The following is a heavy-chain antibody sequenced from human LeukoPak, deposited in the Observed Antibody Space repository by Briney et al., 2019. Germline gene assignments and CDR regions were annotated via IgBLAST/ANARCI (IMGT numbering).Heavy chain of an antibody. J-gene: IGHJ4*02. CDR1: GGSISSSSYY. CDR2: IYYSGST. Sequence: SETLTLTCTVSGGSISSSSYYWGWIRQPPGKRLEWIGSIYYSGSTYYKPYLKSRVTISVDTSKNQFSLKLSSVIAVDTAMYYCARHSGMTTVTAYLDYWGQGTLVTVSS. D-gene: IGHD4-17*01. V-gene: IGHV4-39*01. CDR3: ARHSGMTTVTAYLDY.